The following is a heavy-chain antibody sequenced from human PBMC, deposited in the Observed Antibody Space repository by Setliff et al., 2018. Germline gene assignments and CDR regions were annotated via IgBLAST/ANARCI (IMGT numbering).Heavy chain of an antibody. Sequence: SETLSLTCTVSGGSISSSSYYWGWIRQPPGKGLEWIGSIYYSGSTYYNPSLKSRVTISVDTSKNQFSLKLSSVTAADTAVYYCARDRITIFGVVIPFAYWGQGTLVTVSS. D-gene: IGHD3-3*01. CDR2: IYYSGST. J-gene: IGHJ4*02. V-gene: IGHV4-39*07. CDR3: ARDRITIFGVVIPFAY. CDR1: GGSISSSSYY.